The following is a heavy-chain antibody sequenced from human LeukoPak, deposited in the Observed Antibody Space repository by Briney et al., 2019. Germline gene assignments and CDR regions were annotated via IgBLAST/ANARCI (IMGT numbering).Heavy chain of an antibody. CDR2: IYHSGST. CDR3: ARRERYDSSGYFDY. D-gene: IGHD3-22*01. CDR1: GGSISSSNW. J-gene: IGHJ4*02. Sequence: SGTLSLTCAVSGGSISSSNWWSWVRQPPGKGLEWIGEIYHSGSTNYNPSLKSRVTISVDKSKNQFSLKLSSVTAADTAVYYCARRERYDSSGYFDYWGQGTLVTVSS. V-gene: IGHV4-4*02.